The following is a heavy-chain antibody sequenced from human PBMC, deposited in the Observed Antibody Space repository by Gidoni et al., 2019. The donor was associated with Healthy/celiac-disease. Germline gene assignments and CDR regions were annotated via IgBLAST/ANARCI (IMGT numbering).Heavy chain of an antibody. V-gene: IGHV2-26*01. CDR1: GFSLSNARMG. Sequence: QVTLKESGPVLVKPTETLTLTCTVSGFSLSNARMGVSWIRQPPGKALEWLAHIFSNDEKSYSTSLKSRLTISKDTSKSQVVLTMTNMDPVDTATYYCARMTRGNRITMVQGVIITSLWFDPWGQGTLVTVSS. CDR3: ARMTRGNRITMVQGVIITSLWFDP. CDR2: IFSNDEK. D-gene: IGHD3-10*01. J-gene: IGHJ5*02.